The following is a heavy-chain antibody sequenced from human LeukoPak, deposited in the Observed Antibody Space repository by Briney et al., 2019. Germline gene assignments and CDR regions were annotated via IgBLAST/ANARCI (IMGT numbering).Heavy chain of an antibody. V-gene: IGHV4-34*01. CDR2: INHSGST. CDR1: GGSFSGYY. J-gene: IGHJ4*02. D-gene: IGHD5-18*01. CDR3: AREGWRGYSPLPGY. Sequence: PSETLSLTCAVYGGSFSGYYWSWIRQPPGTGLEWIGEINHSGSTNYNPSLKSRVTISVDTSKNQFSLKLSSVTAADTAVYYCAREGWRGYSPLPGYWGQGTLVTVSS.